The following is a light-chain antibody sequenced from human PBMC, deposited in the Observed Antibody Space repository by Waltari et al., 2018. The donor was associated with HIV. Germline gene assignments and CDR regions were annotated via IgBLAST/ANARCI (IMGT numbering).Light chain of an antibody. J-gene: IGKJ1*01. CDR1: QSIGTW. CDR2: KAS. Sequence: DLQMTQSPSTLSASVRDRVSITCRASQSIGTWLAWYKQKPGKAPHLLIYKASTLHSGVPSRFSGSGSETEFTLTISSLQPDDFATYYCQQYNTYTRTFGQGTKVEI. CDR3: QQYNTYTRT. V-gene: IGKV1-5*03.